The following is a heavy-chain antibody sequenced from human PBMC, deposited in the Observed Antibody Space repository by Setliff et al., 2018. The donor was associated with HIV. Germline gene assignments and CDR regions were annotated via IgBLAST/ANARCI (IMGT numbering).Heavy chain of an antibody. CDR2: IYSSGST. CDR1: GGSISSYY. J-gene: IGHJ2*01. V-gene: IGHV4-4*09. CDR3: ARLDSDNPSSSYWFFDL. D-gene: IGHD5-18*01. Sequence: SETLSLTCTVSGGSISSYYWSWIRQPPGKGLEWIGNIYSSGSTNYNPSLKSRVRILLDTSKNQFSLRLTSVTAADTAVYFCARLDSDNPSSSYWFFDLWGRGTLVTVSS.